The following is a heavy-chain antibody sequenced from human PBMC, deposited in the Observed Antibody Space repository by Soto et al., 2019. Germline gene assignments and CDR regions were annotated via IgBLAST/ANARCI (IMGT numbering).Heavy chain of an antibody. Sequence: SQTLSLTCAISGDSVSSNSAAWDWIRHSPSRGLEWLGRTYYRSKWYNDYAVSVKSRITINPDTSKNQFSLQLNSVTPEDTAVYYCARVGGIHYDSSGYLDYWGQGTLVTVSS. J-gene: IGHJ4*02. D-gene: IGHD3-22*01. CDR2: TYYRSKWYN. CDR3: ARVGGIHYDSSGYLDY. CDR1: GDSVSSNSAA. V-gene: IGHV6-1*01.